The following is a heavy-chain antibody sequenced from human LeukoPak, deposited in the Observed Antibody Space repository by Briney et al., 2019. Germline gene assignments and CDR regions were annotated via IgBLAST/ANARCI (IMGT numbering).Heavy chain of an antibody. CDR3: ASPLGRGDYFDY. V-gene: IGHV1-69*04. CDR2: IVPILGIA. Sequence: SVNVSCKASGGTFSSYAISWVRQAPGQGLEWTGRIVPILGIANYAQKFQGRVTITADKSTSTAYMELSSLRSEDTAVYYCASPLGRGDYFDYWGQGTLVTVSS. J-gene: IGHJ4*02. CDR1: GGTFSSYA. D-gene: IGHD1-26*01.